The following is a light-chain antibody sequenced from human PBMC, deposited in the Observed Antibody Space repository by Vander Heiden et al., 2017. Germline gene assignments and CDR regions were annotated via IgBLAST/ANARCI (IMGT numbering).Light chain of an antibody. V-gene: IGKV1-5*01. J-gene: IGKJ1*01. CDR2: DAS. Sequence: SVGDRVTITCRASQSISSWLAWYQQKPGKAPKLLIYDASRLESGVPSRFSGSGSGTEFTLTSSSLQPDDFATYYCQQYNSYWTFGQGTKVXIK. CDR3: QQYNSYWT. CDR1: QSISSW.